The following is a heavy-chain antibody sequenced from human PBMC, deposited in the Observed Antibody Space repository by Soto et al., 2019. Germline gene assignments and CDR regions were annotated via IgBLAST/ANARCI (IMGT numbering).Heavy chain of an antibody. CDR3: ARLIGNSGLDS. CDR2: TYYRSKWDY. CDR1: GDSVSTNSAT. V-gene: IGHV6-1*01. Sequence: QVQLQQSGPGLVKPSQTLSLTCAISGDSVSTNSATWDWIRQSPSRGLEWLGRTYYRSKWDYDYAASVIGRININPDTSNNQVSLHLDSVTPDDTAVYYCARLIGNSGLDSWGQGTLVTVSS. D-gene: IGHD2-8*01. J-gene: IGHJ5*01.